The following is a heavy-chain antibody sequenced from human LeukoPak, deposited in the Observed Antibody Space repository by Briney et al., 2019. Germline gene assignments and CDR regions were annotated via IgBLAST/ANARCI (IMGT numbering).Heavy chain of an antibody. CDR2: IYRDGST. CDR3: ACWLYYYDSSGYEVYFDY. J-gene: IGHJ4*02. CDR1: GYSISSGYY. V-gene: IGHV4-38-2*02. Sequence: PSETLSLTCTVSGYSISSGYYWGWIRQPPGKGLEWIGSIYRDGSTFYNPSLKSRVTISLDTSKNHFSLKLSSVTAADTAVYYCACWLYYYDSSGYEVYFDYWGQGTLVTVSS. D-gene: IGHD3-22*01.